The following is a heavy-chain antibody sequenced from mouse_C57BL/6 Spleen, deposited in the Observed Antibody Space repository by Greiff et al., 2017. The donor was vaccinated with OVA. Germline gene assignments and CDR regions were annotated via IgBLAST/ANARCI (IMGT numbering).Heavy chain of an antibody. CDR1: GYTFTDYY. CDR2: IYPGSGNT. Sequence: QVQLQQSGAELVRPGASVKLSCKASGYTFTDYYINWVKQRPGQGLEWIARIYPGSGNTYYNEKFKGKATLTAEKSSSTAYMQLSSLTSEDSAVYFCARDGNYEKNAMDYWGQGTSVTVSS. J-gene: IGHJ4*01. CDR3: ARDGNYEKNAMDY. V-gene: IGHV1-76*01. D-gene: IGHD2-1*01.